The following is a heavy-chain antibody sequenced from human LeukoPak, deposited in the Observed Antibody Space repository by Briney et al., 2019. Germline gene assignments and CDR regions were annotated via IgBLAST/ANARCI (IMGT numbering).Heavy chain of an antibody. Sequence: SETLSLTCTVSGGSISSYYWSWIRQPAGKGLEWIGRIYTSGSTNYNPSLKSRVTMSVDTSKNQFSLKLSSVTAADTAVYYCAGCSSTSCYVERDFGPADYMDVWGKGTTVTVSS. V-gene: IGHV4-4*07. CDR2: IYTSGST. D-gene: IGHD2-2*01. CDR1: GGSISSYY. J-gene: IGHJ6*03. CDR3: AGCSSTSCYVERDFGPADYMDV.